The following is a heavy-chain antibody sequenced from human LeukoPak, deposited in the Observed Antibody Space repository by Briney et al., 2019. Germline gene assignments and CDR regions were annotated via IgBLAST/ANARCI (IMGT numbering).Heavy chain of an antibody. Sequence: GGSLRLSCAASGFTFDDYAMHWVRRAPGKGLEWGSDISWNSGSIGYADSVKGRFTISRDNAKNSLYLQMNSLRAEDTALYHCARVHDFSSGYYGAFDIWGQGTMVTVSS. CDR1: GFTFDDYA. J-gene: IGHJ3*02. CDR3: ARVHDFSSGYYGAFDI. CDR2: ISWNSGSI. V-gene: IGHV3-9*01. D-gene: IGHD3-3*01.